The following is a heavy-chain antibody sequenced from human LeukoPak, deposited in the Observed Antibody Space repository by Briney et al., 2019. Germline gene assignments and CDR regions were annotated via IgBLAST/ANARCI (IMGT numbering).Heavy chain of an antibody. J-gene: IGHJ6*04. CDR2: ISYDGSNK. Sequence: GGSLRLSCAASGFTFSSYGMHWVRQAPGKGLEWVAVISYDGSNKYYADSVKGRFTISRDNSKNTLYLQMNSLRAEATAVYYCAKDFVGYYDILTGYYKDYYYYGMDVWGKGATVTVSS. D-gene: IGHD3-9*01. CDR1: GFTFSSYG. CDR3: AKDFVGYYDILTGYYKDYYYYGMDV. V-gene: IGHV3-30*18.